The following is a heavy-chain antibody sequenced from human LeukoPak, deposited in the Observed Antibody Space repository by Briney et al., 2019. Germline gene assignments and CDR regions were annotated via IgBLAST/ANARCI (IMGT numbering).Heavy chain of an antibody. V-gene: IGHV4-34*01. CDR1: GGSFSGYY. D-gene: IGHD2-2*02. CDR3: AREGRGSIRY. CDR2: INHSGST. J-gene: IGHJ4*02. Sequence: SETLSLTCAVYGGSFSGYYWSWIRQPPGKGLEWIGEINHSGSTSYNPSLKSRVTISVDTSKNQFSLKLSSVTAADTAVYYCAREGRGSIRYWGQGTLVTVSS.